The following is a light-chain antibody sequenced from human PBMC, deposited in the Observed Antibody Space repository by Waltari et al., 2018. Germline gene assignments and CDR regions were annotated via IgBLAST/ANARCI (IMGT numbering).Light chain of an antibody. J-gene: IGKJ1*01. V-gene: IGKV3-15*01. CDR1: QSVSSN. Sequence: EIVITQSPATLHVSPGERATLSCMASQSVSSNLAWYQQKPGQAPRLLIYGASTRATGIPARFSGSGSGTEFTLTISSMQSEDFAVYYCQQYNNWPWTFGQGTKVEIK. CDR3: QQYNNWPWT. CDR2: GAS.